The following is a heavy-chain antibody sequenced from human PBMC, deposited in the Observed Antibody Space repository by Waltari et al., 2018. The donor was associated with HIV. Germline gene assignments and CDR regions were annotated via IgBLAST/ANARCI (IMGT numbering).Heavy chain of an antibody. Sequence: EVRLLESGGDLVQSGGSLRLSCVASGFTFSSYATSWVRQAPGKGLDWVSSISDSGGEKYYADSVKGRFTISRDNSKNTLYLQMNSLRAEDTAVYYCAKPWHLFDYWGQGILVTVSS. CDR1: GFTFSSYA. D-gene: IGHD3-3*02. CDR2: ISDSGGEK. J-gene: IGHJ4*02. V-gene: IGHV3-23*01. CDR3: AKPWHLFDY.